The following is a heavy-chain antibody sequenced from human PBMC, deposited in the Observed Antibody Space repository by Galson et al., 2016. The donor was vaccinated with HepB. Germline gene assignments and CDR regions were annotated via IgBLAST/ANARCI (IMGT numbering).Heavy chain of an antibody. V-gene: IGHV3-23*01. CDR1: GFTFSSYA. CDR2: ISGSGGST. D-gene: IGHD6-13*01. Sequence: SLRLSCAASGFTFSSYAMSWVRQAPGKGLEWVSAISGSGGSTYYADSVKGRFTISRDNSKNTLYLQTNSLRAEDTAVYYCAKGGIAAAGTPWGFDYWGQGTLVTVSS. CDR3: AKGGIAAAGTPWGFDY. J-gene: IGHJ4*02.